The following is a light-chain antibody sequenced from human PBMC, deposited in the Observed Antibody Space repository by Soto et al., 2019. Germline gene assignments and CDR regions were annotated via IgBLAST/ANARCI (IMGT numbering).Light chain of an antibody. CDR3: QQYGSSRT. CDR2: GAS. Sequence: IVLTQSPGPLPLSQGERGSLSCRARQSVSSSYLAWYQQTPGQAPRLLIYGASSRATGIPDRFSGSGTGTDFTLTISRLEPEDFAVYYCQQYGSSRTFGQGTKV. J-gene: IGKJ1*01. CDR1: QSVSSSY. V-gene: IGKV3-20*01.